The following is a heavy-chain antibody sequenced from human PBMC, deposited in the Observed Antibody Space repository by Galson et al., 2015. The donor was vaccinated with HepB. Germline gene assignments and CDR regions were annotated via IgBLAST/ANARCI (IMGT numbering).Heavy chain of an antibody. V-gene: IGHV1-69*13. CDR3: ARGRLGYCSSTSCYEDPHYYYYYGMDV. J-gene: IGHJ6*02. CDR2: IIPIFGTA. D-gene: IGHD2-2*01. Sequence: SVKVSCKASGGTFSSYAISWVRQAPGQGLEWMGGIIPIFGTANYAQKFQGRVTITADESTSTAYMELSSLRSEDTAVYYCARGRLGYCSSTSCYEDPHYYYYYGMDVWGQGTTVTVSS. CDR1: GGTFSSYA.